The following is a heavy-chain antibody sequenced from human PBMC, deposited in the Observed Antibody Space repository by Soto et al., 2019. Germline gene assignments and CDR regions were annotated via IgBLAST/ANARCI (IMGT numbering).Heavy chain of an antibody. V-gene: IGHV1-69*01. CDR2: IIPIFGTA. D-gene: IGHD1-26*01. CDR1: GGTFSSYA. CDR3: ARITGVGATSGVGGVDY. Sequence: QVQLVQSGAEVKKPGSSVKVSCKASGGTFSSYAISWVRQAPGQGLEWMGGIIPIFGTANYAQKFQGRVRITADESTSTAYMELSSVRSEDTAVYYCARITGVGATSGVGGVDYWGQGTLVTVSS. J-gene: IGHJ4*02.